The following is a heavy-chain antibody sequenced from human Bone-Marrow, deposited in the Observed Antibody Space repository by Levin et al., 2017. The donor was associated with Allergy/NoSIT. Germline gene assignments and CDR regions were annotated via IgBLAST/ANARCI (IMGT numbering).Heavy chain of an antibody. V-gene: IGHV3-30*18. D-gene: IGHD7-27*01. CDR3: AKSHLGWFDP. Sequence: PGGSLRLSCAASGFTFSTSGMHWVRQAPGKGLEWVTVISPDGTNKNYADSVKGRFTISRDNSRNTLYLQMNNLRAEDTAVYYCAKSHLGWFDPWGQGTLVTVSS. CDR1: GFTFSTSG. J-gene: IGHJ5*02. CDR2: ISPDGTNK.